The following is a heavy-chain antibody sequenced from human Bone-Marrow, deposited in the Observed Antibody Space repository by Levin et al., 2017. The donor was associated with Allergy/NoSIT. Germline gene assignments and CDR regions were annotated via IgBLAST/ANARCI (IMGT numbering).Heavy chain of an antibody. CDR2: INSDGSST. J-gene: IGHJ6*02. Sequence: GGSLRLSCAASGFTFSSYWMHWVRQAPGKGLVWVSRINSDGSSTSYADSVKGRFTISRDNAKNTLYLQMNSLRAEDTAVYYCARDQVVVTTGVYYYYGMDVWGQGTTVTVSS. CDR3: ARDQVVVTTGVYYYYGMDV. V-gene: IGHV3-74*01. D-gene: IGHD4-23*01. CDR1: GFTFSSYW.